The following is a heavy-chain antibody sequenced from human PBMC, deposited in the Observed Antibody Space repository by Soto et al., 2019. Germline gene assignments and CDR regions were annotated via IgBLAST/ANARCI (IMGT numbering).Heavy chain of an antibody. J-gene: IGHJ4*02. D-gene: IGHD6-6*01. V-gene: IGHV4-30-4*01. CDR1: GGSISSGDYY. CDR3: AVSIGARYFDY. CDR2: IYYSGST. Sequence: QVQLQESGPGLVKPSQTLSLTCTVSGGSISSGDYYWSWIRQPPGKGLEWIGYIYYSGSTYYNPSLKTRVTISVATSKNQFSLKLSPVTAADTAVYYCAVSIGARYFDYWGQGTLVTVSS.